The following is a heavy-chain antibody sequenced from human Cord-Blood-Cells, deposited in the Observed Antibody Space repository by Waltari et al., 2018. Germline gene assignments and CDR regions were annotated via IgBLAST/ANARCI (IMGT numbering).Heavy chain of an antibody. Sequence: QVQLVQSGAEVTKPGASVKVSCKASGYTFTGSNMHWVRQASGQGLEWMGWINPNSGGTNYAQKFQGWVTMTRDTSISTAYMELSRLRSDDTAVYYCARGGTIFGVVKDAFDIWGQGTMVTVSS. D-gene: IGHD3-3*01. J-gene: IGHJ3*02. CDR2: INPNSGGT. V-gene: IGHV1-2*04. CDR3: ARGGTIFGVVKDAFDI. CDR1: GYTFTGSN.